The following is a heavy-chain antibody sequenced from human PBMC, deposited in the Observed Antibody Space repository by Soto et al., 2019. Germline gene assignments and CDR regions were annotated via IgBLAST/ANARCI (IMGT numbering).Heavy chain of an antibody. J-gene: IGHJ3*02. Sequence: SQTLSLTCAISGDSVSSNSAAWNWIRQSPSRGLEWLGRTYYRSRWFNDYALSLKGRITINPDTSSNQFSLQLNSVTPEDTAVYYCARGSAFDIWGRGTMVTVSS. V-gene: IGHV6-1*01. CDR2: TYYRSRWFN. CDR3: ARGSAFDI. CDR1: GDSVSSNSAA.